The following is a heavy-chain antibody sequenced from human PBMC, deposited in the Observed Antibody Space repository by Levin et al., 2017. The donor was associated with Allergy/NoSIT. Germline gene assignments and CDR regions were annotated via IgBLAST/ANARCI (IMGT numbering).Heavy chain of an antibody. D-gene: IGHD3-10*01. V-gene: IGHV1-8*01. Sequence: ASVKVSCKASGYSFDAYDINWVRQATGQGLEWMGWMNPISGNTGYAQKFQGRVTMTRNSSINTAYMELSSLRSDDTAVYYCARGQASGSSDYWGQGTVVTVSS. CDR2: MNPISGNT. CDR1: GYSFDAYD. J-gene: IGHJ4*02. CDR3: ARGQASGSSDY.